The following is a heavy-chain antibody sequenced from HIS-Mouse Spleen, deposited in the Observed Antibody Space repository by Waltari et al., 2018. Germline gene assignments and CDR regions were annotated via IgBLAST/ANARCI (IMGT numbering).Heavy chain of an antibody. J-gene: IGHJ2*01. D-gene: IGHD6-13*01. CDR3: AREIPYSSSWYDWYFDL. V-gene: IGHV4-39*07. CDR1: GGSISSSSYD. Sequence: QLQLQESGPGLVTPSETLSLTCTVPGGSISSSSYDGGRSRQPPGKGLEWIGSIYYSGSTYYNPSLKSRVTISVDTSKNQFSLKLSSVTAADTAVYYCAREIPYSSSWYDWYFDLWGRGTLVTVSS. CDR2: IYYSGST.